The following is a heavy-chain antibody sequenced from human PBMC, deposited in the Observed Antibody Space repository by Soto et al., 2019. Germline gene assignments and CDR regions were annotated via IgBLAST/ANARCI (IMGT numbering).Heavy chain of an antibody. V-gene: IGHV6-1*01. CDR2: TYYRSKWYN. D-gene: IGHD4-17*01. CDR3: VRVEDYGDLSLFDS. J-gene: IGHJ4*02. Sequence: PSQTLSLTCAISGDSVSSNSATWDWIRQSPSRGLEWLGRTYYRSKWYNEYAVSVKSRITIVPDTSKNQFSRQLNSVTPEDTAVYYCVRVEDYGDLSLFDSWGQGTLVTVSS. CDR1: GDSVSSNSAT.